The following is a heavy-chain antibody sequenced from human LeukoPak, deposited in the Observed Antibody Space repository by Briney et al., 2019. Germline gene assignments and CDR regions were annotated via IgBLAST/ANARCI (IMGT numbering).Heavy chain of an antibody. Sequence: SETLSLTCAVSGYSISSNCYWGWIRQLPGKGLEWIGSIYHSGNIYHSGSTYYNPSLKSRVTISVDTSKNQFSLTLTSVTAADTAVYYCAWSSTWIQPGGYFDYWGQGTLVTVSS. CDR2: IYHSGNIYHSGST. CDR1: GYSISSNCY. J-gene: IGHJ4*02. V-gene: IGHV4-38-2*01. D-gene: IGHD5-18*01. CDR3: AWSSTWIQPGGYFDY.